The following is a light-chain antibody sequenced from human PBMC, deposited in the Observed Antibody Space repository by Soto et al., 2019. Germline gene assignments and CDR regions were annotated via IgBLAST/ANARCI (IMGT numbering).Light chain of an antibody. V-gene: IGKV1-5*03. CDR3: QQYNSYPYT. J-gene: IGKJ5*01. CDR2: KAS. CDR1: QTISGW. Sequence: DIQMTQSPSTLSASLGDRVTITCRASQTISGWLAWYQQKPGKAPKLLIYKASSLQSAVPSRFSGSGSGTEFTLTISSLQPDDSATYYCQQYNSYPYTFGQGTRLEIK.